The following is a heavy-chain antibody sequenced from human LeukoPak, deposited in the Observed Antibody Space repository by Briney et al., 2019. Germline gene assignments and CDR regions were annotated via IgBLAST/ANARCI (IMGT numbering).Heavy chain of an antibody. V-gene: IGHV4-39*02. CDR2: IYYSGST. Sequence: PSETLSLTCTVSGDSISSSSYYWGWIRQPPGEGLEWIGSIYYSGSTYYNTSLKSRVTISVDTTKNQFSLRLTSVPAADTAVYYCAREVFWDYGGTHFHYRRQATLVTVSS. J-gene: IGHJ4*02. CDR1: GDSISSSSYY. CDR3: AREVFWDYGGTHFHY. D-gene: IGHD4-23*01.